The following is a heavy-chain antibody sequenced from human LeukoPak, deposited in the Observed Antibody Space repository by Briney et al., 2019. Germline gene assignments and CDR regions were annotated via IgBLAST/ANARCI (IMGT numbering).Heavy chain of an antibody. J-gene: IGHJ4*02. D-gene: IGHD3-16*02. CDR1: GFKFDDYG. CDR2: ISWNSGNI. Sequence: GGSLRLSCAASGFKFDDYGMHWVRQPPGKGLEWVSGISWNSGNIGYADFVKGRFTISRDDAKNSLYLQMNSLRPEDTALYYCARASPPFGGVIAPSYYFDYWGQGTLVTVSS. V-gene: IGHV3-9*01. CDR3: ARASPPFGGVIAPSYYFDY.